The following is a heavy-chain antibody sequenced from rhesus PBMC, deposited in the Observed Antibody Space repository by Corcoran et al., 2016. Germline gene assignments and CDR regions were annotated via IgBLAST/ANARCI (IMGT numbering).Heavy chain of an antibody. CDR1: GGSISSNY. CDR3: ARRGYSGYRIRD. Sequence: QPQLQESGPGLVKPSETLSLTCAVSGGSISSNYLSWIRPPSGQGLEWIGYIYGGSGSTYYNPSLKSRVTISTDTSKNQFSLKLSSVTAADTAVYYCARRGYSGYRIRDWGQGVLVTVSS. J-gene: IGHJ4*01. CDR2: IYGGSGST. V-gene: IGHV4-165*01. D-gene: IGHD5-42*01.